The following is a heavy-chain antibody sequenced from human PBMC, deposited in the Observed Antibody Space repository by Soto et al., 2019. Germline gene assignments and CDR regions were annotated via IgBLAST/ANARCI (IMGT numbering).Heavy chain of an antibody. Sequence: QIQLVQSGVEVKKPGASVKVSCKASGYTFTNYCISWVRQAPGQGPEWMGWISGYNGNTKYARKVQGRVTLTTDTSASTAYMELRGLRSDDTAVYYCARGGSSWSAEYYEHWGQGTLVTVSS. J-gene: IGHJ1*01. D-gene: IGHD6-13*01. CDR3: ARGGSSWSAEYYEH. V-gene: IGHV1-18*01. CDR2: ISGYNGNT. CDR1: GYTFTNYC.